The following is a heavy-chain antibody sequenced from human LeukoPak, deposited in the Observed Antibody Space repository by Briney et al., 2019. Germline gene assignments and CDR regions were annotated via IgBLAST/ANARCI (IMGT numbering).Heavy chain of an antibody. D-gene: IGHD5-18*01. Sequence: SETLSLTCAVYGGSFSGYYWGWIRQPPGKGLEWIGEINHSGSTNYNPSLKSRVTISVDTSKNQFSLKLSSVTAADTAVYYCARRSHGYSYVGGFDYWGQGTLVTVSS. J-gene: IGHJ4*02. CDR2: INHSGST. V-gene: IGHV4-34*01. CDR1: GGSFSGYY. CDR3: ARRSHGYSYVGGFDY.